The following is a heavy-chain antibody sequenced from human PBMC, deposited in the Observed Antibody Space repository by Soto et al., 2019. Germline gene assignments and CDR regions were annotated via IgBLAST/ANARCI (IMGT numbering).Heavy chain of an antibody. D-gene: IGHD1-26*01. CDR1: GFTFCNYG. CDR2: ISVDGDKR. V-gene: IGHV3-30*18. Sequence: PVGSLGLSCVGSGFTFCNYGMHWVRQPPGKGLEWVALISVDGDKRYYADSVRGRLIISRDNSKDTLYLQMNSLGAGDTAVYFCAKARVRIVGANDFDYWGQGTPVIVSS. CDR3: AKARVRIVGANDFDY. J-gene: IGHJ4*02.